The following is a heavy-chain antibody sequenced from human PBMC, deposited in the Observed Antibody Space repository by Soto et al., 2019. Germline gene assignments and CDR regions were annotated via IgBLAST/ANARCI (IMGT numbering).Heavy chain of an antibody. CDR2: ISAYNGNT. V-gene: IGHV1-18*04. Sequence: GASVKVSCKASGYTFTSYGISWVRQAPGQGLEWMGWISAYNGNTNYAQKLQGRVTMTTDTSTSTAYMGLRSLRSDDTAVYYCAREDVQQLADAFDIWGQGTMVTVSS. J-gene: IGHJ3*02. CDR3: AREDVQQLADAFDI. CDR1: GYTFTSYG. D-gene: IGHD6-13*01.